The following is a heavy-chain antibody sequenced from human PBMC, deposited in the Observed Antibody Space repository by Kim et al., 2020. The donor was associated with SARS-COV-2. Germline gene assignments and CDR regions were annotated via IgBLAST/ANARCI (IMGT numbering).Heavy chain of an antibody. CDR1: GGSISSGGYY. CDR2: IYYSGST. CDR3: ASATQHSYEAPDSRYYYYYGMDV. Sequence: SETLSLTCTVSGGSISSGGYYWSWIRQHPGKGLEWIGYIYYSGSTYYNPSLKSRVTISVDTSKNQFSLKLSSVTAADTAVYYCASATQHSYEAPDSRYYYYYGMDVWGQGTTVTVSS. D-gene: IGHD5-18*01. J-gene: IGHJ6*02. V-gene: IGHV4-31*03.